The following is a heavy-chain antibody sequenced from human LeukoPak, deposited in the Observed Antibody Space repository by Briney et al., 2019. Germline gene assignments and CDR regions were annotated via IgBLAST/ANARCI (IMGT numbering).Heavy chain of an antibody. CDR1: GFKFDDYG. J-gene: IGHJ5*02. Sequence: GGSLRLSCAASGFKFDDYGMSWVRQAPGKGLEWVCDINWNGAWTGYADSVKGRSTISRDNAKNSLYLQMNSLRAEDTALYYCAGYYYDSSRGFDLWGQGTLVTVSA. CDR2: INWNGAWT. CDR3: AGYYYDSSRGFDL. V-gene: IGHV3-20*04. D-gene: IGHD3-22*01.